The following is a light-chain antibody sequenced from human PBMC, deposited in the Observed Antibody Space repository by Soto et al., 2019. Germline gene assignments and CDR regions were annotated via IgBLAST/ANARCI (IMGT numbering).Light chain of an antibody. Sequence: QSALTQPPSVSGSPGQSVTISCTGTSSDVGSYNRVSWYQQPPGTAPKLMIYEVSNRPSGVPDRFSGSKSGNTASLTISGLQSEDEADYYCSSYTSSYTVVLGGGTKVTVL. CDR1: SSDVGSYNR. CDR2: EVS. V-gene: IGLV2-18*02. J-gene: IGLJ2*01. CDR3: SSYTSSYTVV.